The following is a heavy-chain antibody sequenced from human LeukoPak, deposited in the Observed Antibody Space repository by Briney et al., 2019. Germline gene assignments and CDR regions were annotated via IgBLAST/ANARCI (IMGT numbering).Heavy chain of an antibody. CDR1: GFTFSNCA. J-gene: IGHJ4*02. CDR2: IHGAST. V-gene: IGHV3-23*01. D-gene: IGHD5-24*01. CDR3: AKDQAGDGYNSM. Sequence: GSLRLSCVTSGFTFSNCAMSWVRQAPGRGLEWVSTIHGASTYYAASVKGRFTISRDNSKNTLYLQMHSLRAEDTAIYYCAKDQAGDGYNSMWGQGTRVTVSS.